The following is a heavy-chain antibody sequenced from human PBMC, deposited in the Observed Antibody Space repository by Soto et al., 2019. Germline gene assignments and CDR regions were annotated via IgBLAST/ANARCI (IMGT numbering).Heavy chain of an antibody. D-gene: IGHD5-18*01. Sequence: SETLSLTCTVSGGSISSSSYYWGWIRQPPGKGLEWIGSIYYSGSTYYNPSLKSRVTISVDTSKNQFSLKLSSVTAADTAVYYCARKGYSYGFAVEWGQGTTVTVSS. J-gene: IGHJ6*02. CDR1: GGSISSSSYY. CDR3: ARKGYSYGFAVE. V-gene: IGHV4-39*01. CDR2: IYYSGST.